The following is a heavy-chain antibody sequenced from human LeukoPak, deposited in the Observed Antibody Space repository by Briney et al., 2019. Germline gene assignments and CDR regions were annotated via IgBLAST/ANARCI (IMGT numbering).Heavy chain of an antibody. J-gene: IGHJ4*02. CDR3: ARGDPSGRPGIAFNY. V-gene: IGHV4-59*01. CDR2: FHDSEST. Sequence: SETLSLTCTVSGGSISNNYWSWIRQPPGKGLEWIGHFHDSESTNYNPSLKSRVTISVDTSKNQFSLKLSSVTAADTAVYYCARGDPSGRPGIAFNYWGQGTLVTVSS. D-gene: IGHD1-26*01. CDR1: GGSISNNY.